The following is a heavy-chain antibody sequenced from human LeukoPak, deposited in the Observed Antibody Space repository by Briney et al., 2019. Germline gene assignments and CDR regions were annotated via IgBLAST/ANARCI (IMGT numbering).Heavy chain of an antibody. CDR1: GFTFSIYS. CDR3: AKASETMVRGVIAYYFDY. J-gene: IGHJ4*02. V-gene: IGHV3-9*01. CDR2: ISWNSGSI. D-gene: IGHD3-10*01. Sequence: GGSLRLSCATSGFTFSIYSMHWVRQAPGKGLEWVSGISWNSGSIGYADSVKGRFTISRDNAKNSLYLQMNSLRAEDTALYYCAKASETMVRGVIAYYFDYWGQGTLVTVSS.